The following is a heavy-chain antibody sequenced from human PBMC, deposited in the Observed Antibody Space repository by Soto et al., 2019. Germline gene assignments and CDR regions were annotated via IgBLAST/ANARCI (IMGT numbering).Heavy chain of an antibody. CDR2: IYYSGST. V-gene: IGHV4-30-2*03. CDR3: ARQSAVAGNWFDP. J-gene: IGHJ5*02. Sequence: SETLSLTCAVSGGSISSGGYSWSWIRQPPGKGLEWIGSIYYSGSTYYNPSLKSRVTISVDTSKNQFSLKLSSVTAADTAVYYCARQSAVAGNWFDPWGQGTLVTAPQ. D-gene: IGHD6-19*01. CDR1: GGSISSGGYS.